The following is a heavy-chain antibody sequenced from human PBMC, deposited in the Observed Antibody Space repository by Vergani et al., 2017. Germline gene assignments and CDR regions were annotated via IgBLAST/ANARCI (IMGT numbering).Heavy chain of an antibody. CDR1: GFTVSSNY. Sequence: VQLVETGGGLIQPGGSLRLSCAASGFTVSSNYMSWVRQAPGKGLEWIGSIYYSGSTYYNPSLKSRVTISVDTSKNQFSLKLSSVTAADTAVYYCAGGSYPHAFDIWGQGTMVTVSS. J-gene: IGHJ3*02. V-gene: IGHV4-59*05. CDR2: IYYSGST. CDR3: AGGSYPHAFDI. D-gene: IGHD1-26*01.